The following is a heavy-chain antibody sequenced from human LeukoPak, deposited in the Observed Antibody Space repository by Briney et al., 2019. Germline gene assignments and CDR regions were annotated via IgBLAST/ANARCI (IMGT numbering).Heavy chain of an antibody. CDR3: ARGYSGSSYYFDY. J-gene: IGHJ4*02. CDR2: IIPIFGTA. D-gene: IGHD1-26*01. V-gene: IGHV1-69*05. Sequence: ASVKVSCKASGGTFSSYAISWVRQAPGQGLERMGGIIPIFGTANYAQKFQGRVTITTDESTSTAYMELSSLRSEDTAVYYCARGYSGSSYYFDYWGQGTLVTVSS. CDR1: GGTFSSYA.